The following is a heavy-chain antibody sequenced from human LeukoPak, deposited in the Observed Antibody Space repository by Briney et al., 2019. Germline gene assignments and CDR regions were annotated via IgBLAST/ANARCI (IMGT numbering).Heavy chain of an antibody. J-gene: IGHJ6*02. CDR2: IIANGGST. D-gene: IGHD3-3*01. CDR3: AKDGGGSLEWLPPMDV. Sequence: PGRSLTLSCGASGFTFSTYGMHWVRQAPGKGLEWVSSIIANGGSTYYGDSVKGRFTISRDNSKNTLYLQMNSLRAEDTAVYYCAKDGGGSLEWLPPMDVWGQGTMVTVS. V-gene: IGHV3-23*01. CDR1: GFTFSTYG.